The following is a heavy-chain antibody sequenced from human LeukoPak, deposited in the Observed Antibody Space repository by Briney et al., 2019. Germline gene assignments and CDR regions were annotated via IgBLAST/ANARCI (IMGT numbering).Heavy chain of an antibody. CDR3: AKRNPHTSGWYEY. CDR1: GFTFSNYA. Sequence: WGSLRLPCVASGFTFSNYAMTWVRQAPGKGLEWVSAITGSGDTTYYADSVKGRFTISRDNSKNTLYLLMNSLRVDDTAVYFCAKRNPHTSGWYEYWGQGTLVTVAS. J-gene: IGHJ4*02. CDR2: ITGSGDTT. D-gene: IGHD6-19*01. V-gene: IGHV3-23*01.